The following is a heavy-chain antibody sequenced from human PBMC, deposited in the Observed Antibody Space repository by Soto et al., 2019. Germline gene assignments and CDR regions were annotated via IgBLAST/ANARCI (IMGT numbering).Heavy chain of an antibody. Sequence: QVQLVQSGAEVRKPGSSVRISCTASGDTLSYSAIGWLRQAPGQGLEWMGGITPSFGPPVYARKFQGRVTIAADHMILNNLRSDDTAMYFCATYFTAVAYFENWGQGTLVTVSS. CDR1: GDTLSYSA. V-gene: IGHV1-69*01. D-gene: IGHD5-18*01. CDR3: ATYFTAVAYFEN. CDR2: ITPSFGPP. J-gene: IGHJ4*02.